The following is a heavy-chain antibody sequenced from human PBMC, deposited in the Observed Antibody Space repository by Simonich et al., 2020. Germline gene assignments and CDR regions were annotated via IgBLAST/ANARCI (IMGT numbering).Heavy chain of an antibody. CDR3: ARASRGTWWYYYFDY. CDR2: ISAYNGKT. J-gene: IGHJ4*02. V-gene: IGHV1-18*01. Sequence: QVQLVQSGAEVKKPGASVKVSCKASGYTFTSYGISWVRQAPGQGLEWMGWISAYNGKTNYAQKLQGRVTMTTDTSTSTAYMELRSLRSDYTAVYYCARASRGTWWYYYFDYWGQGTLVTVSS. D-gene: IGHD2-15*01. CDR1: GYTFTSYG.